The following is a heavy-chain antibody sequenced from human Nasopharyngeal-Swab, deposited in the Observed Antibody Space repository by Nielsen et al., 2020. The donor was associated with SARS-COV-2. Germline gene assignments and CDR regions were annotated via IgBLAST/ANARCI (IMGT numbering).Heavy chain of an antibody. J-gene: IGHJ6*02. Sequence: WIRQPPGKGLEWVSSISSSSSYIYYADSVKGRFTISRDNAKNSLYLQMNSLRAEDTAVYYCARDISPYCSSTSCYGPFYYYYGMDVWGQGTTATVSS. CDR3: ARDISPYCSSTSCYGPFYYYYGMDV. D-gene: IGHD2-2*01. V-gene: IGHV3-21*01. CDR2: ISSSSSYI.